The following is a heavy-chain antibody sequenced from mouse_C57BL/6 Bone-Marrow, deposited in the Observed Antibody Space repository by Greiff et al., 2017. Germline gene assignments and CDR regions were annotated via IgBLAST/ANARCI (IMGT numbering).Heavy chain of an antibody. J-gene: IGHJ1*03. CDR2: IYPGSGST. CDR1: GYTFTSYW. V-gene: IGHV1-55*01. D-gene: IGHD2-3*01. CDR3: ARDGYYNWYSDV. Sequence: QVQLQQPGAELVKPGASVKMSCKASGYTFTSYWITWVKQRPGQGLEWIGDIYPGSGSTNYNEKFKSKATLTVDTSSSTAYMQLSSLTSEDSAVYYCARDGYYNWYSDVWGTGTTVTVSS.